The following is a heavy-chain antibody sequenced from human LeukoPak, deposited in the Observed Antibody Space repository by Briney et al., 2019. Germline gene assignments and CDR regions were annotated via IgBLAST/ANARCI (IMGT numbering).Heavy chain of an antibody. V-gene: IGHV3-23*01. J-gene: IGHJ4*02. CDR2: ISSTGGTT. D-gene: IGHD6-6*01. Sequence: PGGSLRLSCAASGITFSSYGMSWVRQAPGKGLEWVSSISSTGGTTYYADSVKGRFTISRDNSKNTVYLQMNSLRAEDTAVYYCAKSLYSSSFSFDYWGQGTLVTVSS. CDR3: AKSLYSSSFSFDY. CDR1: GITFSSYG.